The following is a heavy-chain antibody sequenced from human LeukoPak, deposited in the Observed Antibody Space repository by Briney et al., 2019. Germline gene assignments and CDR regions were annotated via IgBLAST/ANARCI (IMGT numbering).Heavy chain of an antibody. Sequence: GESLKISCKDSGYSFTDYWIAWVRQMPGKGLEWMGIIYCGDSDTRYSPSFRGQVTISADKSISTAYLQWSSLKASDTAMYYCARGSDLSYWGQGTLVTVSS. D-gene: IGHD6-19*01. V-gene: IGHV5-51*01. J-gene: IGHJ4*02. CDR3: ARGSDLSY. CDR1: GYSFTDYW. CDR2: IYCGDSDT.